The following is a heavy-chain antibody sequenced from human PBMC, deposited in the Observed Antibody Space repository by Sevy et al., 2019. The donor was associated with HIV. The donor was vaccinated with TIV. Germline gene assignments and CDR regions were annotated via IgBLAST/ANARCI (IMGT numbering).Heavy chain of an antibody. V-gene: IGHV5-51*01. J-gene: IGHJ6*02. CDR1: GYRFTDYW. CDR3: ARGARGTLPSYYYYPMDV. Sequence: GESLKISCKASGYRFTDYWIGWVRQMPGKGLEWMGIIYPGDSDTTYSPSFQGPVTISVDKSINTAYLQWSSLKASDTAIFYCARGARGTLPSYYYYPMDVWGQGTTVTVSS. CDR2: IYPGDSDT. D-gene: IGHD1-1*01.